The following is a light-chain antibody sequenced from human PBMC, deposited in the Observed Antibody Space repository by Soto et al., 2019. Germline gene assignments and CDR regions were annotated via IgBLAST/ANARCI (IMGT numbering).Light chain of an antibody. V-gene: IGLV1-40*01. J-gene: IGLJ2*01. CDR1: SYNIGAGYD. Sequence: QSVLTQPPSVSGAPGQRVTISCTGSSYNIGAGYDVHWYQQLPGTAPKLLIYGNSNRPSGVPDRFFGSKSGTSASLAITGLQSEDEADYYCQSYDSSLCGVVFGGGTKLTVL. CDR3: QSYDSSLCGVV. CDR2: GNS.